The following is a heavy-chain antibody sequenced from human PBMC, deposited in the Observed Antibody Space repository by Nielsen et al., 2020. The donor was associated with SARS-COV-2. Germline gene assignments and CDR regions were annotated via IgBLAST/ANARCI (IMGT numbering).Heavy chain of an antibody. D-gene: IGHD5-24*01. J-gene: IGHJ4*02. CDR2: IYYSGST. V-gene: IGHV4-59*01. Sequence: SETLSLTCTVSGGSISSYYWSWIRQPPGKGLEWIGYIYYSGSTNYNPSLKSRVTISVDTSKNQFSLKLSSVTAADTAVYYCVRIDMATISVDYWGRGTLVTVSS. CDR3: VRIDMATISVDY. CDR1: GGSISSYY.